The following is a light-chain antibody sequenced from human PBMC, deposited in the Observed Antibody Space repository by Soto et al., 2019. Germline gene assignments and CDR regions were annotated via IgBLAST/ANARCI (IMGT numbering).Light chain of an antibody. CDR1: QDISNY. CDR2: DAS. CDR3: QLQGT. V-gene: IGKV1-33*01. J-gene: IGKJ4*01. Sequence: DIQMTQSPSSLSASVGDRVTITCQASQDISNYLNWYQQKPGKAPKLLIYDASNLETGVPSRFSGSGSGTDFTFTISSLQPEDIATYYCQLQGTFGGGTKVEIK.